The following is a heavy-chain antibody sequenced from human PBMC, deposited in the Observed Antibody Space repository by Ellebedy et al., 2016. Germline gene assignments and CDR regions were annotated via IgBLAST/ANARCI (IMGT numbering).Heavy chain of an antibody. CDR2: IYHSGST. V-gene: IGHV4-4*02. CDR1: GGSISSSNW. J-gene: IGHJ3*02. Sequence: SETLSLXCAVSGGSISSSNWWSWVRQPPGKGLEWIGEIYHSGSTNYNPSLKSRVTISVDTSKNQFSLKLSSVTAADTAVYYCARRTDYYDSSGYSPRVYAFDIWGQGTMVTVSS. CDR3: ARRTDYYDSSGYSPRVYAFDI. D-gene: IGHD3-22*01.